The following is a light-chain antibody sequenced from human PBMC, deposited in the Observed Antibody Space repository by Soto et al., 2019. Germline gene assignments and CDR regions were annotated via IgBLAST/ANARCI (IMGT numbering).Light chain of an antibody. CDR2: RAS. CDR3: QQYQNLWT. Sequence: IGMTQSPATLSVSPGERATPSCRASHTIYSNFSWYQQRPGQPPRLLIYRASSRATGIPARFSGSGSGTEFTLTINSLQSEDFAVYYCQQYQNLWTFGQGTKVDIK. V-gene: IGKV3-15*01. J-gene: IGKJ1*01. CDR1: HTIYSN.